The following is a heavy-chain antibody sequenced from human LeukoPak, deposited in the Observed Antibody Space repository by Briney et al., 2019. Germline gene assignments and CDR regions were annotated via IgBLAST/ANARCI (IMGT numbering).Heavy chain of an antibody. J-gene: IGHJ4*02. CDR2: INPNSGGT. D-gene: IGHD3-9*01. CDR3: ERDREYYDILTGYYHYYFDY. CDR1: GYTFTGYY. V-gene: IGHV1-2*02. Sequence: ASVKVSCKASGYTFTGYYIQSVRQAPGQGLEWMGWINPNSGGTNYAQKFQGRVTMTRDTSISTAYMELSRLRSDDTAVYYCERDREYYDILTGYYHYYFDYWGQGTLVTVSS.